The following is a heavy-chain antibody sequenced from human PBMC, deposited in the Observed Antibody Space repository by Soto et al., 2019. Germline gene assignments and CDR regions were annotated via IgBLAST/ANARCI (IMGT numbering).Heavy chain of an antibody. Sequence: QVQLVQSGAEVKMPGSSVKVSCKASGGTFNKFAFSWVRQAPGQGLEWMGALIPLFDTANYAQKFQGRVTITAEESASTAHSELSRLSSADTAVCYCARQKITEARMSGANSWCQGTLVVLSS. D-gene: IGHD3-16*01. J-gene: IGHJ4*02. CDR3: ARQKITEARMSGANS. CDR2: LIPLFDTA. V-gene: IGHV1-69*12. CDR1: GGTFNKFA.